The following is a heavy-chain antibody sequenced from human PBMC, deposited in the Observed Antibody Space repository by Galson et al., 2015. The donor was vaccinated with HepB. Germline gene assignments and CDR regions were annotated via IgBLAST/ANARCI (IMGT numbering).Heavy chain of an antibody. CDR2: ISYDGSNK. D-gene: IGHD3-16*01. V-gene: IGHV3-30-3*01. CDR1: GFTFSSYA. CDR3: AREGGGDWGWYFDL. J-gene: IGHJ2*01. Sequence: SLRLSCAASGFTFSSYAMHWVRQAPGKGLEWVAVISYDGSNKYYADSVKGRFTISRDNSKNTLYLQMNSLRAEDTAVYYCAREGGGDWGWYFDLWGRGTLVTVSS.